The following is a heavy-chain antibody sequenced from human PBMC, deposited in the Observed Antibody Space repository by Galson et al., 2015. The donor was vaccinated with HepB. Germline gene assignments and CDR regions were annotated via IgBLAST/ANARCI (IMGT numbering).Heavy chain of an antibody. V-gene: IGHV3-23*01. Sequence: SLRLSCAASGFTFSYYAMSWVRQAPGKGLEWISAITPSGDNTYSADSLKGRFTLSRDNSRKTLLLQMNSLRADDTAIYFRAKVFPEKVDGWYRQALYYFDSWGQGTRVTVSS. CDR3: AKVFPEKVDGWYRQALYYFDS. CDR2: ITPSGDNT. D-gene: IGHD6-19*01. CDR1: GFTFSYYA. J-gene: IGHJ4*02.